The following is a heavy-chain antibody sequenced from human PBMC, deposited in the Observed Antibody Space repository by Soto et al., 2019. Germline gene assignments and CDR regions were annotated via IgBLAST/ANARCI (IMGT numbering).Heavy chain of an antibody. D-gene: IGHD6-19*01. V-gene: IGHV3-9*01. J-gene: IGHJ6*03. Sequence: GGSLRLSCAASGFTFDDYAMHWVRQAPGKGLEWVSGISWNSGSIGYADSAKGRFTISRDNAKNSLYLQMNSLRAEDTALYYCAKDSSSGWYPDHYYYMDVWGKGTTVTVSS. CDR2: ISWNSGSI. CDR1: GFTFDDYA. CDR3: AKDSSSGWYPDHYYYMDV.